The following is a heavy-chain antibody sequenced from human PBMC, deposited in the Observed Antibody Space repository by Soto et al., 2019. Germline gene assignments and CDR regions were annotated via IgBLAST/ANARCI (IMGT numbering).Heavy chain of an antibody. CDR2: IGTAGDT. V-gene: IGHV3-13*04. J-gene: IGHJ3*02. D-gene: IGHD3-22*01. CDR1: GFTFNSYD. Sequence: GGSLGLSCAASGFTFNSYDMHWVRQATGKGLEWVSAIGTAGDTYYPGSVKGRFTISRENAKNSLYLQMNSLRAGDTAVYYCARGPHYYDSSGYYEEGDAFDIWGQGTMVTVSS. CDR3: ARGPHYYDSSGYYEEGDAFDI.